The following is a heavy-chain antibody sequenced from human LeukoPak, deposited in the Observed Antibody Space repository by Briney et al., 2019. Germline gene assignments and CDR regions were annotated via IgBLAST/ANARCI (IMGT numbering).Heavy chain of an antibody. CDR1: GFTFSSYS. CDR2: ISSSSSYI. D-gene: IGHD5-12*01. V-gene: IGHV3-21*01. J-gene: IGHJ4*02. Sequence: PGGSLRLSCAASGFTFSSYSMNWVRQAPGKGLEWVSSISSSSSYIYYADSVKGRFTISRDNAKNSLYLQMNSLRAEDTAVYYWAKDRVRWLRLEEFYHRGQGTLVTVSS. CDR3: AKDRVRWLRLEEFYH.